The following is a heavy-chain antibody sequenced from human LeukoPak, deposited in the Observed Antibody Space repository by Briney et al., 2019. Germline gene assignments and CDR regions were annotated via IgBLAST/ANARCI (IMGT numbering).Heavy chain of an antibody. J-gene: IGHJ4*02. CDR3: ASEGRTVATSGY. D-gene: IGHD4-17*01. Sequence: SVKVSCKASGYTFTCYYMHWVRQAPGQGLEWMGRIIPILGIANYAQKFQGRVTITADKSTSTAYMELSSLRSEDTAVYYCASEGRTVATSGYWGQGTLVTVSS. CDR1: GYTFTCYY. CDR2: IIPILGIA. V-gene: IGHV1-69*04.